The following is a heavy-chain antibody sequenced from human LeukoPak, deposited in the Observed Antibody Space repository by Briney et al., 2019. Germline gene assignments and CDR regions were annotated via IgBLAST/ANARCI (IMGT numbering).Heavy chain of an antibody. J-gene: IGHJ4*02. CDR2: ISAYNGNT. CDR3: AREGNSGSFEHFDY. CDR1: GYTFSTYY. V-gene: IGHV1-18*04. D-gene: IGHD1-26*01. Sequence: GASVKVSCKASGYTFSTYYIHWVRQAPGQGLEWMGWISAYNGNTNYAQKLQGRVTMTTDTSTSTAYMELRSLRSDDTAVYYCAREGNSGSFEHFDYWGQGTLVTVSS.